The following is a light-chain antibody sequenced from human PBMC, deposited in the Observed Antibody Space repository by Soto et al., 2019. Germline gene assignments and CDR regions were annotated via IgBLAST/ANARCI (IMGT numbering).Light chain of an antibody. CDR2: GAS. CDR3: QQYDNWPIT. V-gene: IGKV3-15*01. J-gene: IGKJ5*01. Sequence: EIGMTQSPATLSVSPGERATLSCRASQSININLAWYQQKPGQAPRLLICGASTRATGLPARFSGSGSGTEFTLIISSLQSEDSAVYYCQQYDNWPITFGQGTRLEIK. CDR1: QSININ.